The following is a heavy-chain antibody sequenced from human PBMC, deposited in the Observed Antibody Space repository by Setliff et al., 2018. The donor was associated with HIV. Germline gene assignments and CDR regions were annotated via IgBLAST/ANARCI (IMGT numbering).Heavy chain of an antibody. CDR2: FHHSGST. J-gene: IGHJ4*02. V-gene: IGHV4-39*01. CDR3: ARRPYYFDY. CDR1: GGSISSSSYY. Sequence: SETLSLTCTVSGGSISSSSYYWGWIRQSPGKGLEWIGSFHHSGSTSYNPSLRSRVTISVDTSKNQFSLKLTSVTAADTAVYYCARRPYYFDYWGQGTLVTVS.